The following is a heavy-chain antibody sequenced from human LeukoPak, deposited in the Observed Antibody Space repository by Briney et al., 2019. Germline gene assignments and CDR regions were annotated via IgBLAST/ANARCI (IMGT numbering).Heavy chain of an antibody. CDR1: GGSISSYY. V-gene: IGHV4-59*12. J-gene: IGHJ4*02. CDR2: IYYSGST. D-gene: IGHD1-26*01. Sequence: SETLWLSCTVSGGSISSYYWSWIRQPPGKGLEWIGYIYYSGSTNYNPSLKSRVTISRDTSKNQFSLRSSSVTAADTAVYYCTSDQSGSSQFDSGGKGPLVTVSS. CDR3: TSDQSGSSQFDS.